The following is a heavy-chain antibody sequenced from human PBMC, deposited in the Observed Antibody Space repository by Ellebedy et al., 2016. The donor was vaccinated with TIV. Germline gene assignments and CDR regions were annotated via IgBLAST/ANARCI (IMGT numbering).Heavy chain of an antibody. J-gene: IGHJ3*02. CDR2: IWYDGSNK. V-gene: IGHV3-33*06. D-gene: IGHD2-2*02. CDR3: AKDHISFNQLYDAFDI. CDR1: GFIFSTYA. Sequence: PGGSLRLSCAASGFIFSTYAMHWVRQTPGKGLEWVAVIWYDGSNKSCADSVKGRFTISRDDSKSTMYLHMNNLKVEDTAVYYCAKDHISFNQLYDAFDIWGQGTLVTVSS.